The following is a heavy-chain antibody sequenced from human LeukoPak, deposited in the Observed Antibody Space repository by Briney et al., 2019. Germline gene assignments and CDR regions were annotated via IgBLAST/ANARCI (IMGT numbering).Heavy chain of an antibody. CDR3: ARFQLPYYYDSSGYYSAFDI. J-gene: IGHJ3*02. D-gene: IGHD3-22*01. CDR2: IYYSGST. CDR1: GGSISSYY. V-gene: IGHV4-59*01. Sequence: SETLSLTCTVSGGSISSYYWSWIRQPPGKGLEWIGYIYYSGSTNYNPSLKSRVTISVDTSKNQFSLKLSSVTAADTAVYYCARFQLPYYYDSSGYYSAFDIWGQRTMVTVSS.